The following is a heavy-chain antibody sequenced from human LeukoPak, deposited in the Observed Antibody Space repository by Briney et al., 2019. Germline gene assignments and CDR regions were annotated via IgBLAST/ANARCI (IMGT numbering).Heavy chain of an antibody. D-gene: IGHD3-3*01. CDR1: GYTFTGYY. Sequence: ASVKVSCKTSGYTFTGYYIHWVRQAPGQGLEWMGWSNPNSGGTNYAQKFQGRVTMTRDTSISTAYMELSRLRSDDTAVYYCARVVRFHYYMDVWGKGTTVTVSS. J-gene: IGHJ6*03. V-gene: IGHV1-2*02. CDR2: SNPNSGGT. CDR3: ARVVRFHYYMDV.